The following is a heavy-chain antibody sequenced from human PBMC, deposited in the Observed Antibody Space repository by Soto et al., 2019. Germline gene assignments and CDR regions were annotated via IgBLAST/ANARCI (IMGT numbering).Heavy chain of an antibody. CDR1: GGSFSGYY. CDR3: ESNKREMATIDY. J-gene: IGHJ4*02. V-gene: IGHV4-34*01. D-gene: IGHD5-12*01. Sequence: SETLSLTCAVYGGSFSGYYWSWIRQPPGKGLEWIGEINHSGSTNYNPSLKSRVTISVDTSKNQFSLKLSSVTAADTAVYYCESNKREMATIDYWGQGTLVTVSS. CDR2: INHSGST.